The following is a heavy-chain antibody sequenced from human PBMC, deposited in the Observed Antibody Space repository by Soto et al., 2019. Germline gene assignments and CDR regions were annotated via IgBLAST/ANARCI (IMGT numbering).Heavy chain of an antibody. CDR1: GFTFSSYS. V-gene: IGHV3-21*01. CDR3: ATEGLRSMDV. CDR2: ISSSSRYI. J-gene: IGHJ6*03. Sequence: EVQLVESGGGLVKPGGSLRLSCAASGFTFSSYSMNWVRQAPGTGLEWVSSISSSSRYIFYADSVKGRFTISRDNAYNALSLQMSSLRAEDTAVYFCATEGLRSMDVWGKGTTVTFSS.